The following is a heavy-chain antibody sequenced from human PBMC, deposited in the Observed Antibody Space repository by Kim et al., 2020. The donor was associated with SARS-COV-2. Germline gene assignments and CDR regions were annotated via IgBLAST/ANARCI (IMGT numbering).Heavy chain of an antibody. V-gene: IGHV3-48*03. CDR1: GFAFSSYE. CDR3: ARAIVKYGFWGDSPGGGFDV. D-gene: IGHD3-3*01. Sequence: GGSLRLSCAASGFAFSSYEMNWVRQAPGKGLEGVSDITNSGSNRYYAASVKGRFTISRDNAKNSLYLQMNTLRAEDTGVYYCARAIVKYGFWGDSPGGGFDVWGQGTTVTVSS. J-gene: IGHJ6*02. CDR2: ITNSGSNR.